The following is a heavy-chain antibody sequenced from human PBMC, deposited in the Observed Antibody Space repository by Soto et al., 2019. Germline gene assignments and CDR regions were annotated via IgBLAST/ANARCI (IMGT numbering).Heavy chain of an antibody. D-gene: IGHD3-10*01. CDR1: GFTFSSYA. J-gene: IGHJ4*02. CDR3: ARAGRLYYFDY. V-gene: IGHV3-30-3*01. CDR2: ISYDGSNK. Sequence: QVQLVESGGGVVQPGRSLRLSCAASGFTFSSYAMHWVREAAGKGLEWVAVISYDGSNKYYADSVKGRFTISRDNSKNTLFLQMNSLRAEDTAAYFCARAGRLYYFDYWGQCILVTVS.